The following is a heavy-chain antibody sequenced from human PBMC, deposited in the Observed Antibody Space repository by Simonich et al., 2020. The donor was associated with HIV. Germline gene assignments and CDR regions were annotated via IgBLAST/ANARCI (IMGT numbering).Heavy chain of an antibody. CDR3: ARIVGRSTIFGVVTNPSWFYP. J-gene: IGHJ5*02. CDR2: INQSGST. Sequence: QEQLQQWGAGLLKLSETLSLTCAVYVGSFTPYYWTWIRQPPGKGLEWMWDINQSGSTNYNPSLKSRVTISVDTSKNQFSLKLSSVTAADTAVYYCARIVGRSTIFGVVTNPSWFYPWGQGTLVTVSS. D-gene: IGHD3-3*01. CDR1: VGSFTPYY. V-gene: IGHV4-34*01.